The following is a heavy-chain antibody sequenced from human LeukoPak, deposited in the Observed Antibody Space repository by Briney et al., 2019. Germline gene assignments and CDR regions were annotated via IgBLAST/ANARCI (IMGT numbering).Heavy chain of an antibody. CDR2: ISYDGSHK. J-gene: IGHJ6*02. Sequence: GRSLRVSCAASGFTFSSYGMHWVRQAPGKGLEWVAVISYDGSHKYSADSVKGRFTISRDNSKNTLYLQMNSLRTEDTAVYFCSASRPHYGDYYGLDVWGHGTTVTVSS. CDR1: GFTFSSYG. D-gene: IGHD4/OR15-4a*01. V-gene: IGHV3-30*03. CDR3: SASRPHYGDYYGLDV.